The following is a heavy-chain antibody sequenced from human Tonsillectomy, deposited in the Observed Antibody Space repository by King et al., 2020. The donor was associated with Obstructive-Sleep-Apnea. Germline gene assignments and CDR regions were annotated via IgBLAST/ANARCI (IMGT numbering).Heavy chain of an antibody. CDR2: IYPGDSDT. V-gene: IGHV5-51*01. D-gene: IGHD3-22*01. CDR1: GYSFTSYW. CDR3: SRLDYMIVAPDY. J-gene: IGHJ4*02. Sequence: VQLVESGAEVKKPGESLKISCKGSGYSFTSYWIGWVRQMPGKGLEWMGIIYPGDSDTRYSPSFQGQFPISADKSISTAYLQWSSLKASDTALYYCSRLDYMIVAPDYWGQGTLVTVSS.